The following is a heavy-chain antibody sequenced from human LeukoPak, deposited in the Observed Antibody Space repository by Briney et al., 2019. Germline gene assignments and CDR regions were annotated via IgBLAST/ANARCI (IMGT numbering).Heavy chain of an antibody. CDR2: IRYDGSNK. V-gene: IGHV3-30*02. CDR1: GFTFSSYG. D-gene: IGHD2-2*02. J-gene: IGHJ4*02. CDR3: ARDTVSYTYYFDY. Sequence: GGSLRLSCAASGFTFSSYGMHWVRQAPGKGLEWVAFIRYDGSNKYYADSVKGRFTISRDNSKNTLYLQMNSLRAEDTAVYYCARDTVSYTYYFDYWGQGTLVTVSS.